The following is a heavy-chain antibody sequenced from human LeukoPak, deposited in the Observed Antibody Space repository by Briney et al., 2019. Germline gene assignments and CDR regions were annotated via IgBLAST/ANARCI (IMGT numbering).Heavy chain of an antibody. D-gene: IGHD3-10*01. V-gene: IGHV3-33*06. Sequence: GGSLRLSCAASGLTFRNYGMHWVRQAPGKGLEWVAVIWYDASEKYYLDSVEGRFTISRDNSKNTVYLQMNSLRAEDTAVYYCAKGLYGSGSYPGHYFDYWGQGALVTVSS. J-gene: IGHJ4*02. CDR2: IWYDASEK. CDR3: AKGLYGSGSYPGHYFDY. CDR1: GLTFRNYG.